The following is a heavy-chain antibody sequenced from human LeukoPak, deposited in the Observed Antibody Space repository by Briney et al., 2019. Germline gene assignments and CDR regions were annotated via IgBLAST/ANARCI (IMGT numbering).Heavy chain of an antibody. CDR3: ARVYGSGNYYNPYFEN. D-gene: IGHD3-10*01. J-gene: IGHJ4*02. Sequence: GGSLRLSCAASGFTFSSYGIHWVRQAPGKGLEWVAIISYDGTNKYYADSVRGRFTISRDNSKNTLYLQMNSLRAEDTAVYSCARVYGSGNYYNPYFENWGQGTLVTVSS. V-gene: IGHV3-30-3*01. CDR1: GFTFSSYG. CDR2: ISYDGTNK.